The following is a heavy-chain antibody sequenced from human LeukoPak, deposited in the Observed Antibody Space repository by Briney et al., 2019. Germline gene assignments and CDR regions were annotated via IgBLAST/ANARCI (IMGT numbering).Heavy chain of an antibody. CDR1: GFTFSSYS. CDR3: ARDVPDSRPYYFDY. CDR2: ISSSSSYI. V-gene: IGHV3-21*01. D-gene: IGHD2-15*01. Sequence: GGSLRLSCAASGFTFSSYSMNWVRQAPGKGLEWVSSISSSSSYIYYADSVKGRFTISRDNAKNSLYLQMNSLRAEDTAVYYCARDVPDSRPYYFDYWGQGTLVTVSS. J-gene: IGHJ4*02.